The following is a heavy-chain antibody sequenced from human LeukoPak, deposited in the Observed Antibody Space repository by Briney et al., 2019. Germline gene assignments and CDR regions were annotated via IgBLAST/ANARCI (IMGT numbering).Heavy chain of an antibody. D-gene: IGHD5-24*01. CDR1: GDSISSSFYY. J-gene: IGHJ3*02. V-gene: IGHV4-39*07. CDR2: IYYGGGT. CDR3: ARVVDGYNHDAFDI. Sequence: PSETLSLTCAVSGDSISSSFYYWGWIRQPPGKGLEWIGSIYYGGGTHYNPSLKSRATISVDTSKNQFSLKLSSVTAADTAVYYCARVVDGYNHDAFDIWGQGTMVTVSS.